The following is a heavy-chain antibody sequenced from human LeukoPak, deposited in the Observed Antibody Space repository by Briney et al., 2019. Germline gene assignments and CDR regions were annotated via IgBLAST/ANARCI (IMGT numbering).Heavy chain of an antibody. CDR2: IYYSGST. V-gene: IGHV4-59*01. J-gene: IGHJ4*02. Sequence: PSEALSLTCTVSGGSISSYYWSWIRQPPGKGLEWIGYIYYSGSTNYNPSLKSRVTISVDTSKNQFSLKLSSVTAADTAVYYCARMEPPWVGAIDHWGQGTLVTVSS. D-gene: IGHD1-26*01. CDR1: GGSISSYY. CDR3: ARMEPPWVGAIDH.